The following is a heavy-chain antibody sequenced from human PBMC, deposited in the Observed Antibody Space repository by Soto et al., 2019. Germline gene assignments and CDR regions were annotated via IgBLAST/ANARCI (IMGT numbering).Heavy chain of an antibody. V-gene: IGHV3-30-3*01. CDR3: ARGGNPYSSSSHGMDV. D-gene: IGHD6-6*01. CDR2: ISYDGSNK. CDR1: GFTFSSYA. J-gene: IGHJ6*02. Sequence: QVQLVESGGGVVQPGRSLRLSCAASGFTFSSYAMHWVRQAPGKGLEWVAVISYDGSNKYYADSVKGRFTISRDNSKNTLYLQMNSLRAEDTAVYYCARGGNPYSSSSHGMDVWGQGTTVTVSS.